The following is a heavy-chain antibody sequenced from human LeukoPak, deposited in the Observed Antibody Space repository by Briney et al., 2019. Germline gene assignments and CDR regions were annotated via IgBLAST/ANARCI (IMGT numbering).Heavy chain of an antibody. Sequence: SETLSLTCAVYGGSFSGYYWSWIRQPPGKGLEWIGEINHSGSTNYNPSLKSRVTIPVDTSKNQFSLKLSSVTAADTAVYYCARGGYAGSGYPNWGQGTLVTVSS. V-gene: IGHV4-34*01. CDR3: ARGGYAGSGYPN. CDR2: INHSGST. J-gene: IGHJ4*02. D-gene: IGHD3-22*01. CDR1: GGSFSGYY.